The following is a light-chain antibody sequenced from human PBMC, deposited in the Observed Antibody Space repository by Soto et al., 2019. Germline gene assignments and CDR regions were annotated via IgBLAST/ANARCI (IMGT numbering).Light chain of an antibody. V-gene: IGLV8-61*01. CDR3: APFMGNGMSI. CDR2: STS. Sequence: QTVVTQESSFSVSPGGTVTLTCGLISGSVSSANNPMWYQQTPGQAPRTLIYSTSTSSSGVPDRFSCSILGNNSALTITGAQAVYGSENCCAPFMGNGMSIVGTGTKLTVL. CDR1: SGSVSSANN. J-gene: IGLJ1*01.